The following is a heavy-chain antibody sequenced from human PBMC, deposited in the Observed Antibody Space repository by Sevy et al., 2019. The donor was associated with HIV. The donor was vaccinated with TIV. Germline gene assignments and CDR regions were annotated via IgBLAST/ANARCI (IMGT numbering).Heavy chain of an antibody. Sequence: GGSLRLSCAASGFTFSTYAMNWVRQAPGKGLEWVSATSGRGGMTYYADSVKGRFTISRDNSKDTLYLQMNSLRAEDTAVYYCVREGDQQPFDYWGQGTLVTVSS. CDR2: TSGRGGMT. CDR1: GFTFSTYA. D-gene: IGHD6-13*01. CDR3: VREGDQQPFDY. V-gene: IGHV3-23*01. J-gene: IGHJ4*02.